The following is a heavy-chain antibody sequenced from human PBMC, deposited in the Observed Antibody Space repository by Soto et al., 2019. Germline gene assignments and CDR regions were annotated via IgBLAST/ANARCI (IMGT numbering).Heavy chain of an antibody. CDR2: VCDEGMKK. V-gene: IGHV3-33*01. D-gene: IGHD1-1*01. CDR3: ARGYNWKLTGKYYGADC. CDR1: GVDFGSFG. J-gene: IGHJ6*02. Sequence: FRRLACEASGVDFGSFGMHWVRQGPGKGLEWVAVVCDEGMKKTYADSVKGRFTISRDNSKKTVYLQMNSLRVEDTAIYFCARGYNWKLTGKYYGADCRGEGNTV.